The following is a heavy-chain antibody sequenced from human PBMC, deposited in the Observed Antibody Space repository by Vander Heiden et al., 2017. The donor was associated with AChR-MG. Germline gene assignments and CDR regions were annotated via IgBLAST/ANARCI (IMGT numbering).Heavy chain of an antibody. CDR2: ISYDGSNK. CDR3: ARDLRGGSDY. V-gene: IGHV3-30-3*01. J-gene: IGHJ4*02. Sequence: QVQPVESGGSVVQPGRSLRLSCAASGVTFSSYAMHWVRQAPGKGLEEVAVISYDGSNKYYADSVKGRFTISRDNSKNTLYLQMNSLRAEDTAVYYCARDLRGGSDYWGQGTLVTVSS. D-gene: IGHD1-26*01. CDR1: GVTFSSYA.